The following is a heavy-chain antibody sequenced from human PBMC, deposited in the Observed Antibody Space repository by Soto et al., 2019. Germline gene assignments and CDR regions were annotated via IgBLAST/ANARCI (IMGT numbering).Heavy chain of an antibody. CDR2: IIPIFGTA. CDR1: GGTFSSYA. CDR3: ARGYCSSTSCYGPKSSYYYYGMDV. Sequence: ASVKVSCKASGGTFSSYAISWVRQAPGQGLEWMGGIIPIFGTANYAQKFQGRVTITADESTSTAYMELSSLRSEDTAVYYCARGYCSSTSCYGPKSSYYYYGMDVWGQGTTVTVSS. D-gene: IGHD2-2*01. V-gene: IGHV1-69*13. J-gene: IGHJ6*02.